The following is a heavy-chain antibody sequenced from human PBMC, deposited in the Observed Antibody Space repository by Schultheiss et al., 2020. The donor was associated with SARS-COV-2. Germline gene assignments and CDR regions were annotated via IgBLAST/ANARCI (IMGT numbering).Heavy chain of an antibody. V-gene: IGHV1-69*13. J-gene: IGHJ6*02. CDR2: IIPIFGTA. CDR3: ARCYYDSSGYYYGDYYYGMDV. CDR1: GGTFSSYA. Sequence: SVKVSCKASGGTFSSYAISWVRQAPGQGLEWMGGIIPIFGTANYAQKFQGRVTITADESTSTAYMELSSLRSEDTAVYYCARCYYDSSGYYYGDYYYGMDVWGQGILVTVSS. D-gene: IGHD3-22*01.